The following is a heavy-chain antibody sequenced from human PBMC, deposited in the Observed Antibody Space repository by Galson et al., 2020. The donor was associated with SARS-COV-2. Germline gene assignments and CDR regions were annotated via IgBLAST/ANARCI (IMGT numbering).Heavy chain of an antibody. CDR1: GFTFSSYA. V-gene: IGHV3-23*01. CDR2: LNNRGDDT. J-gene: IGHJ1*01. Sequence: GESLKISCAASGFTFSSYAMAWVRQAPGKGLEWVSLLNNRGDDTYYADSMKGRFTISRDNSKNTLYLQMNNLRREDTAVYYCAKEGGTGWATDYFQHWGQGILVTVSS. CDR3: AKEGGTGWATDYFQH. D-gene: IGHD2-8*02.